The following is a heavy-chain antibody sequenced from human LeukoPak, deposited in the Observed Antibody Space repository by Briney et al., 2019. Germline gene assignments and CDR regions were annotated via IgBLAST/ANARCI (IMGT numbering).Heavy chain of an antibody. CDR2: IKQDGSEK. CDR3: ARVKYDFWSGSCDY. D-gene: IGHD3-3*01. V-gene: IGHV3-7*01. Sequence: PGGSLRLSCAASGFTFSSYWMSWVRQAPGKGLEWVANIKQDGSEKYYVDSVKGRFTISRDNAKNSLYLQMNSLRAEDTAVYYCARVKYDFWSGSCDYWGQGTLVTVSS. CDR1: GFTFSSYW. J-gene: IGHJ4*02.